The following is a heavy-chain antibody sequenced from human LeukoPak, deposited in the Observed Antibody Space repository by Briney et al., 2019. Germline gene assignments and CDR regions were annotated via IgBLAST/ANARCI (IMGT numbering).Heavy chain of an antibody. CDR3: ARDKYNSGGDGEFDY. CDR2: ISSSSSYI. CDR1: GFTFSSYS. Sequence: PGGSLRLSCAGSGFTFSSYSMNWVRQAPGKGLEWVSCISSSSSYIYYADSLKGRFTVSRDNAKNSLYLQMTSLRAEDTAVYYCARDKYNSGGDGEFDYWGQGTLVTVSS. J-gene: IGHJ4*02. D-gene: IGHD6-19*01. V-gene: IGHV3-21*01.